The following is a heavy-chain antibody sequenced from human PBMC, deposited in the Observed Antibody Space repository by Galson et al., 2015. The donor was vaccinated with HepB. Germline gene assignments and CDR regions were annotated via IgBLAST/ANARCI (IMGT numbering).Heavy chain of an antibody. J-gene: IGHJ4*02. V-gene: IGHV4-34*01. CDR3: ARGTVATTGGLDY. Sequence: ETLSLTCAVYGGSFSGHYWSWIRQPPGKGLEWIGEINRSGGTNYNPSLKSRVTISVDMSKNQFSLKVSSVTAADTAIYYCARGTVATTGGLDYWGQGTLVTVSS. CDR2: INRSGGT. CDR1: GGSFSGHY. D-gene: IGHD5-24*01.